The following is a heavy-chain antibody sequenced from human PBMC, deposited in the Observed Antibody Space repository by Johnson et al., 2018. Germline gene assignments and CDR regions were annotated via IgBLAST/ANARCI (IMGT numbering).Heavy chain of an antibody. CDR2: IYYSGST. V-gene: IGHV4-39*07. CDR1: GGSISSSSYY. Sequence: QVQLQESGPGLVKPSETLSLTCTVSGGSISSSSYYWGWIRQPPGKGLEWIGYIYYSGSTNYNPSLKSRVIISVDTSKNQFSLKLSSVTAADTAVYFCARGFRAPGGYAFDIWGQGTMVTVAS. J-gene: IGHJ3*02. D-gene: IGHD3-10*01. CDR3: ARGFRAPGGYAFDI.